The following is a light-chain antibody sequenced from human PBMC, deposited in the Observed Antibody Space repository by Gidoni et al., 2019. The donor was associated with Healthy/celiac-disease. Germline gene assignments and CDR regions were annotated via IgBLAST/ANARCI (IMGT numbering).Light chain of an antibody. V-gene: IGLV2-14*01. CDR3: SSYTSSSTVV. CDR2: EVS. J-gene: IGLJ2*01. CDR1: SSDVGGYNY. Sequence: QSALTQPASVSGSPGQSLTLSCTGTSSDVGGYNYVSWYQQPPGKAPKLMIYEVSNRPSGVSNRFSGSKSGNTASLTISGLQAEDEADYYCSSYTSSSTVVFGGGTKLTVL.